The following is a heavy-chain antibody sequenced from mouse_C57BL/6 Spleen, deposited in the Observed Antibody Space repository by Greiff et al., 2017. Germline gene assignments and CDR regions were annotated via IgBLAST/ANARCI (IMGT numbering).Heavy chain of an antibody. J-gene: IGHJ1*03. Sequence: EVNVVESGGGLVKPGGSLKLSCAASGFTFSDYGMHWVRQAPEKGLEWVAYISSGSSTIYYADTVKGRFTISRDNAKNTLFLQMTSLRSEDTAMYYCAKIYYGNYGYFDVWGTGTTVTVSS. CDR1: GFTFSDYG. V-gene: IGHV5-17*01. CDR3: AKIYYGNYGYFDV. D-gene: IGHD2-1*01. CDR2: ISSGSSTI.